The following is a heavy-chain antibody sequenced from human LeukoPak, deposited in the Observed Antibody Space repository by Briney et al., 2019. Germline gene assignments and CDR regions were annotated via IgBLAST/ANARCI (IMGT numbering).Heavy chain of an antibody. CDR2: ISRSGSAI. D-gene: IGHD5-12*01. V-gene: IGHV3-23*01. Sequence: PGGSLRLSCAASGFTFSSYAMSWVRRAPGKGLEWVSGISRSGSAIYYADSVKGRFTISRDNAKNTLYLHLNSLRAEDTAVYYCVKDGYSGDFPGSFDYWGQGARVTVSS. CDR1: GFTFSSYA. CDR3: VKDGYSGDFPGSFDY. J-gene: IGHJ4*02.